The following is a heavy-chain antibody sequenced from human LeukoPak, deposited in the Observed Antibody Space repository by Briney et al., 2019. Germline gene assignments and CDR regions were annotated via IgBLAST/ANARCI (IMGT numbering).Heavy chain of an antibody. CDR3: AREGITMVRGSYYYYGMDV. J-gene: IGHJ6*02. Sequence: GGSLRLSCAASGFTVSSNYMSWVRQAPGKGLEWVSVIYSGGSTYYADSVKGRFTISRHNSKNTLYLQMNSLRAEDTAVCYCAREGITMVRGSYYYYGMDVWGQGTTVTVSS. V-gene: IGHV3-53*04. CDR2: IYSGGST. D-gene: IGHD3-10*01. CDR1: GFTVSSNY.